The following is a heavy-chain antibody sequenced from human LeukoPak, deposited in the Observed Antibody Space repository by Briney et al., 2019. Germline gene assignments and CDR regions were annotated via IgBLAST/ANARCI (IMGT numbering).Heavy chain of an antibody. CDR3: ARQVYDSSGYSTDFDY. Sequence: SETLSLTCTVSGGSISSYSWSWIRQPPGKGLEWIGYIYYSGTTNYNPSLKSRVIISVDTSKNQYSLKLSPVIAADTAVYYCARQVYDSSGYSTDFDYWGQGTLVTVSS. CDR2: IYYSGTT. J-gene: IGHJ4*02. V-gene: IGHV4-59*01. D-gene: IGHD3-22*01. CDR1: GGSISSYS.